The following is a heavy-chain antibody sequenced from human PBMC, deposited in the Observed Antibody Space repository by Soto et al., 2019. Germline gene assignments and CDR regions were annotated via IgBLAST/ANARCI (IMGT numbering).Heavy chain of an antibody. CDR1: GFTFSSYS. V-gene: IGHV3-21*01. CDR2: ISSSSSYI. CDR3: ARDRRVEWLADY. Sequence: EVQLVESGGGLVKPGGSLRLSCAASGFTFSSYSMNWVRQAPGKGLEWVSSISSSSSYIYYADSVKGRFTISRDNAKNSLYLQMNSLRAEDTAVYYCARDRRVEWLADYWGQGTLVTVSS. J-gene: IGHJ4*02. D-gene: IGHD6-19*01.